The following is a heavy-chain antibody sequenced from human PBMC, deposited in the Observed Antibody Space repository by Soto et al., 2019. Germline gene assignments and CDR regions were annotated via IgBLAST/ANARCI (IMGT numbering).Heavy chain of an antibody. J-gene: IGHJ4*02. CDR2: INPNSGGT. CDR3: ARVTSCGGDCNSPNYHS. D-gene: IGHD2-21*02. Sequence: ASVKVSCKASGYTFTGYYMHWVRQAPGQGLEWMGWINPNSGGTNYAQKFQGRVTMTRDTSISTAYMELSRLRSDDTAVYYCARVTSCGGDCNSPNYHSWGEGTTVTIGS. CDR1: GYTFTGYY. V-gene: IGHV1-2*02.